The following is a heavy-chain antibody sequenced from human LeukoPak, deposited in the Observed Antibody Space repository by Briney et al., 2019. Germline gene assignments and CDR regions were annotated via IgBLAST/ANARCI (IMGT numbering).Heavy chain of an antibody. CDR1: GLSFSTYG. CDR2: IWYDGSNK. J-gene: IGHJ3*01. Sequence: GGSVRLFCAVSGLSFSTYGMHWVRQAPGKGLEWVAVIWYDGSNKYYADSVKGRFTISRDNAKNSLYLQMNSLRAEDTAVYYCARGGSGAAKDDTFDVWGQGTMVTVSS. V-gene: IGHV3-33*01. CDR3: ARGGSGAAKDDTFDV. D-gene: IGHD3-10*01.